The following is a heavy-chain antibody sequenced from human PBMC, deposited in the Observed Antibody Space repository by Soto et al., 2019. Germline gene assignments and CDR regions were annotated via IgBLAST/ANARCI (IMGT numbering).Heavy chain of an antibody. CDR1: GYTFTGYY. J-gene: IGHJ4*02. CDR3: ARDVLRRAYYDSGGYYDY. Sequence: ASVKVSCKASGYTFTGYYMHWVRQAPGQGLEWMGWINPNSGGTNYAQKFQGRVTMTRDTSISTAYMELSRLRSDDTAVYYCARDVLRRAYYDSGGYYDYWGQGTLVTVSS. D-gene: IGHD3-22*01. V-gene: IGHV1-2*02. CDR2: INPNSGGT.